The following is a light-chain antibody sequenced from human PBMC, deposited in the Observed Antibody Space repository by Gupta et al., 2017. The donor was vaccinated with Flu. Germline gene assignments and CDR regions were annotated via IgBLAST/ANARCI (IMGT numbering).Light chain of an antibody. J-gene: IGLJ1*01. CDR1: NIGSKS. CDR3: QVWDSSSTYV. CDR2: DDS. V-gene: IGLV3-21*02. Sequence: PGQTARISCGGNNIGSKSVHWYQQPPGQAPVLVVYDDSDRPSGIPERFSGSNSGNTTTLTISRVEAGDEADYFCQVWDSSSTYVFGTGTTVTVL.